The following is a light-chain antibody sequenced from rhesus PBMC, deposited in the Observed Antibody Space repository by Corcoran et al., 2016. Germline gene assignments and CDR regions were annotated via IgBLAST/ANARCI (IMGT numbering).Light chain of an antibody. CDR2: GAS. V-gene: IGKV3-42*03. CDR3: QQYSSWPLT. CDR1: QSVSTN. Sequence: EIVMTQSPATLSLSPGERATLSCRASQSVSTNLAWYQQKPGKAPSLFIYGASSRATGIPDRISGSGSGTDFTLTISSLEPEDFAVYYCQQYSSWPLTFGGGTKVEIK. J-gene: IGKJ4*01.